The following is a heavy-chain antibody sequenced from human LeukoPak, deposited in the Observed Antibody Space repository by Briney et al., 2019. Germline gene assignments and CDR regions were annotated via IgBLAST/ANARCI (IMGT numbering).Heavy chain of an antibody. V-gene: IGHV3-53*01. CDR2: MYSGSSR. CDR3: ASAIQQTEILWWWYAFDI. Sequence: GGSLRLSCAASGFTVSSNYMSWVRQAPGKGLEWVSDMYSGSSRNYADSVKRRFTISRDSSRNTVYLKMSCLTAADTAVYFCASAIQQTEILWWWYAFDIWGQGTMVTVSS. D-gene: IGHD2-21*01. J-gene: IGHJ3*02. CDR1: GFTVSSNY.